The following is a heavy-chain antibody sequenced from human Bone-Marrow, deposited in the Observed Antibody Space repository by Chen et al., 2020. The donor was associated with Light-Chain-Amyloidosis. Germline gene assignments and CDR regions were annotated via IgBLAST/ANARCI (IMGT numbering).Heavy chain of an antibody. CDR1: GFAFSSYA. J-gene: IGHJ3*02. V-gene: IGHV3-23*04. D-gene: IGHD3-9*01. CDR3: AKDISYDDILPGYPADAFDI. Sequence: EVQLVESGGGLLQRGGSLRLSCAASGFAFSSYAMRWVRQAPGKGVEWVSTISGSGGSRYYGDSVKGRLTISRDNSKNALFLQMNSLRAEDTAVYYCAKDISYDDILPGYPADAFDIWGQGTMVTVSS. CDR2: ISGSGGSR.